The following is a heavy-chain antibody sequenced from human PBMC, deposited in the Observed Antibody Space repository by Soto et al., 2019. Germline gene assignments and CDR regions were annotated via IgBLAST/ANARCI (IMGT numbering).Heavy chain of an antibody. CDR2: IYHSGNT. D-gene: IGHD6-13*01. J-gene: IGHJ4*02. V-gene: IGHV4-4*02. Sequence: QVQLQESGPGLVEPSGTLSLTCAVSGGSISSSNWWSWVRQPPGKGLEWIAEIYHSGNTNYSPSLKRRVTISVDKSENQFSLRLNSVTAADTAVYYCARDAGATRHFDHWGQGILVTVSS. CDR3: ARDAGATRHFDH. CDR1: GGSISSSNW.